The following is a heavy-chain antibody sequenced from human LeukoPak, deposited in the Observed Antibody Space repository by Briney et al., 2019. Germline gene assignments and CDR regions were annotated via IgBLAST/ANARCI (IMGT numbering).Heavy chain of an antibody. CDR3: AKALGYSSGWYVDAFDI. CDR1: GFTFKSYA. J-gene: IGHJ3*02. Sequence: GGSLRLSCSASGFTFKSYAMHWVRQAPGKGLEWVSAISGSGGSTYYADSVKGRFTISRDNSKNTLYLQMNSLRAEDTAVYYCAKALGYSSGWYVDAFDIWGQGTMVTVSS. V-gene: IGHV3-23*01. CDR2: ISGSGGST. D-gene: IGHD6-19*01.